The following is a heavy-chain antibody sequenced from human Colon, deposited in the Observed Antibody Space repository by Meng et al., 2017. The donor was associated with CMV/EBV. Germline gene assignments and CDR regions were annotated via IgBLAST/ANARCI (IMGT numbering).Heavy chain of an antibody. CDR1: GVSVTSGAYH. V-gene: IGHV4-61*08. CDR2: IYDTGIT. Sequence: QVQLQGSGHGLVKPSETLSLTCIVSGVSVTSGAYHWSWIRQSPGKGLEWIGYIYDTGITIYNPSLKSRVTIFLETSKNQFSLNLNSMTTADTAVYYCAKSRSSTPGIVDDWGQGTLVTVSS. CDR3: AKSRSSTPGIVDD. J-gene: IGHJ4*02. D-gene: IGHD2/OR15-2a*01.